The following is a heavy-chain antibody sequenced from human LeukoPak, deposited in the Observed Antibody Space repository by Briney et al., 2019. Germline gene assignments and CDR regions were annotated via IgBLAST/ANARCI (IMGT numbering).Heavy chain of an antibody. Sequence: PETLSLTCTVSGVSISSYYWTWIRQPPGKGLEWIGYIYSSGSTDYNPSLKSRVTISVDTSKNQFSLKLSSVTAADTAMYYCAGDSSSWHRADYWGQGTLVTVSS. D-gene: IGHD6-13*01. CDR3: AGDSSSWHRADY. CDR1: GVSISSYY. CDR2: IYSSGST. J-gene: IGHJ4*02. V-gene: IGHV4-59*08.